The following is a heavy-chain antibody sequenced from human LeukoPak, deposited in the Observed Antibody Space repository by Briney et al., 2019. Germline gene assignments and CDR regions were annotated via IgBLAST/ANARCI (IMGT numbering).Heavy chain of an antibody. D-gene: IGHD6-13*01. CDR2: IYYSGST. V-gene: IGHV4-59*01. CDR1: GGSISSYY. CDR3: ARDRGLGSSWLLDAFDI. J-gene: IGHJ3*02. Sequence: SETLSLTCTVSGGSISSYYWSWIRQPPGKGLEWIGYIYYSGSTNYNPSLKSRVTISVDTSKNQFSLKLSSVTAADTAVYYCARDRGLGSSWLLDAFDIWGQGTMVTVSS.